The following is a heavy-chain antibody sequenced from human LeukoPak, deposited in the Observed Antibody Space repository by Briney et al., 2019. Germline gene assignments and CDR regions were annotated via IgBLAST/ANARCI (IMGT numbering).Heavy chain of an antibody. J-gene: IGHJ6*03. Sequence: PSETLSLTCAVYGGSYSGYYWSWIRQPPGKGLEWIGEINHSGSTNYNPSLKSRVTISVDTSKNQFSLKLSSVTAADTAVYYCARGADSSPSRPYYYYMDVWGKGTTVTVSS. D-gene: IGHD2-2*01. V-gene: IGHV4-34*01. CDR3: ARGADSSPSRPYYYYMDV. CDR2: INHSGST. CDR1: GGSYSGYY.